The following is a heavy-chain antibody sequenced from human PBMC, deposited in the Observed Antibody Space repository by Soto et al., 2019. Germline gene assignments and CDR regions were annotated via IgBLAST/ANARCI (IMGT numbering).Heavy chain of an antibody. V-gene: IGHV3-7*01. CDR3: ARDQVQLWPFETRNDAFDI. CDR2: IKQDGSEK. D-gene: IGHD5-18*01. J-gene: IGHJ3*02. Sequence: PGGSLRLSCAASGFTFGSYWMSWVRQAPGKGLEWVANIKQDGSEKYYVDSVKGRFTISRDNAKNSLYLQMNSLRAEDTAVYYCARDQVQLWPFETRNDAFDIWGQGTMVTVSS. CDR1: GFTFGSYW.